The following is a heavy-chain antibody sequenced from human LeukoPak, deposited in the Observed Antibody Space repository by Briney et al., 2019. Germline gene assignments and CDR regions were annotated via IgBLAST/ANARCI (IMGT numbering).Heavy chain of an antibody. J-gene: IGHJ4*02. D-gene: IGHD5-18*01. V-gene: IGHV1-69*06. CDR2: IIPIFGTA. Sequence: SVKVSCKASGGTFSSYAISWVRQAPGQGLEWMGGIIPIFGTANYAQKFQDRVTITADKSTSTAYMELSSLRSEDTAVYYCARVRELWSAVVSYYFDYWGQGTLVTVSS. CDR3: ARVRELWSAVVSYYFDY. CDR1: GGTFSSYA.